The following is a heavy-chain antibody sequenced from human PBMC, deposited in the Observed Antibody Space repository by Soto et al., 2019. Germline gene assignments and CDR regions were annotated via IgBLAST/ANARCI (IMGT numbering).Heavy chain of an antibody. D-gene: IGHD2-15*01. CDR2: VYPRDSDT. CDR1: GYIFIDYW. CDR3: ARPPLPGYSIHFNS. V-gene: IGHV5-51*01. J-gene: IGHJ4*02. Sequence: GESLKIACKASGYIFIDYWIDWVLQMPGKGLEWMGIVYPRDSDTRYSPSFQGQVTISADRSTGTAFLQWRSLKASDTALYYCARPPLPGYSIHFNSWGQGTLVTVSS.